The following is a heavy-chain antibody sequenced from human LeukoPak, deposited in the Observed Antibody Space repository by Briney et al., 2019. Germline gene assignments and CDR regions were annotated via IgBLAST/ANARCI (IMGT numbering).Heavy chain of an antibody. CDR2: ISISGTYI. V-gene: IGHV3-21*01. CDR3: ARDLSATARAYDY. CDR1: GFILSDYN. Sequence: TGGSLRLSCAASGFILSDYNMNWVRQAPGKGLEWVSFISISGTYITYADSVKGRFTISRDNAKNSLYLQMNSLRAEATAVYYCARDLSATARAYDYWGQGTLVTVSS. D-gene: IGHD2-15*01. J-gene: IGHJ4*02.